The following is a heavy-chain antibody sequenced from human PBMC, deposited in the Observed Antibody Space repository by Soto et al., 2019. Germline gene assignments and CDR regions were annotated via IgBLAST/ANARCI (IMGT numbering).Heavy chain of an antibody. CDR2: ISYDGSNK. CDR1: GFTFSSYG. Sequence: SLRLSCAASGFTFSSYGMHWVRQAPGKGLEWVAVISYDGSNKYYADSVKGRFTISRDNSKNTLYLQMNSLRAEDTAVYYCAKAWPGNSFDYWGQGTLVTVSS. D-gene: IGHD1-1*01. J-gene: IGHJ4*02. V-gene: IGHV3-30*18. CDR3: AKAWPGNSFDY.